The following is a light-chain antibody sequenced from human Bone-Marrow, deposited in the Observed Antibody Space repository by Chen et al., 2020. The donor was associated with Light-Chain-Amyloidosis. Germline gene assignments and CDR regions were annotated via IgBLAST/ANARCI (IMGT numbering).Light chain of an antibody. CDR3: QSYQGSSQGV. CDR2: EDD. CDR1: SGSIATNY. Sequence: NFMLTQPHSVSESPGKTVIISCTRSSGSIATNYVQWYQQRPGSSPTTVIYEDDQRPSGVPDRFSGSIDRSSNSPSLTLSGLKTEDEADYCCQSYQGSSQGVFGGGTKLTVL. J-gene: IGLJ3*02. V-gene: IGLV6-57*01.